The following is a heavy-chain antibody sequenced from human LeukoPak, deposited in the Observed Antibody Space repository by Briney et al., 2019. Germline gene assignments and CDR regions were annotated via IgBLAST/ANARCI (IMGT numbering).Heavy chain of an antibody. J-gene: IGHJ3*01. CDR3: ARDAYSHQT. CDR1: GGSISSYY. V-gene: IGHV4-59*01. CDR2: IYYSGST. D-gene: IGHD5-18*01. Sequence: SETLSLTCSVSGGSISSYYWSWVRQPPGKGLEWVGYIYYSGSTNYNPSLKSRVTISVDTSKNQFSLKLSSVTAADTAVYYCARDAYSHQTWGQGTMVTVSS.